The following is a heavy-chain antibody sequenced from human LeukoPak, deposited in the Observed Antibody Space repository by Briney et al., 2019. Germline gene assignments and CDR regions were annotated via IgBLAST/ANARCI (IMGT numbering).Heavy chain of an antibody. CDR3: ARDLIEDGMDV. V-gene: IGHV1-3*01. D-gene: IGHD2/OR15-2a*01. CDR1: GYTFTNYA. J-gene: IGHJ6*02. Sequence: ASVKVSCKASGYTFTNYAMHWVRQAPGQRLEWMGWINAGNGNTKYSQKFQGRVTITRDTSASTAYMELSSLRSEDTAVYYCARDLIEDGMDVWGQGTTVTVSS. CDR2: INAGNGNT.